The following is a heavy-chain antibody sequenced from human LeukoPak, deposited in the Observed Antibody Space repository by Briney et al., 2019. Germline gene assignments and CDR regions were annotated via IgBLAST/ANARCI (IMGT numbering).Heavy chain of an antibody. CDR1: GFTFSSYS. V-gene: IGHV3-21*01. D-gene: IGHD3-3*01. Sequence: NPGGSLRLSCAASGFTFSSYSMNWVRQAPGKGLEWVSSISSSSSYIYYADSVKGRFTISRDNAKNSLYLQMNSLRAEDTAVYYCARDRKWITIFGVVIKDWYYYGMDVRGQGTTVTVSS. J-gene: IGHJ6*02. CDR3: ARDRKWITIFGVVIKDWYYYGMDV. CDR2: ISSSSSYI.